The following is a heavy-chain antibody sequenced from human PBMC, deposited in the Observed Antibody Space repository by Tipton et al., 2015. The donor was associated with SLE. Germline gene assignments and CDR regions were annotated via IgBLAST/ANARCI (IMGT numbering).Heavy chain of an antibody. V-gene: IGHV3-53*05. CDR2: IYSGGST. Sequence: SLRLSCAASGFTVSSNYMSWVRQAPGKGLEWVSVIYSGGSTYYADSVKGRFTISRDNSKNTLYLQMNSLRAEDTAVYYCARTPLVATTRGWFDPWDQGTLVTVSS. CDR3: ARTPLVATTRGWFDP. CDR1: GFTVSSNY. D-gene: IGHD5-12*01. J-gene: IGHJ5*02.